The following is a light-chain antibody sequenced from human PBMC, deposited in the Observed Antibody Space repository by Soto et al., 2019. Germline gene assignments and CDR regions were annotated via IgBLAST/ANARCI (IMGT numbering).Light chain of an antibody. V-gene: IGKV3-20*01. Sequence: EIVLTQSPGTLSLSPGESVTLSCRASQSVGRDYLAWFQHKPGQAPRLLVHHASKRATGVPDRFSGSGSGTDFTFTVSRLEPEDFAIYYCHQYASAPLTFGGGTKLEIK. J-gene: IGKJ4*01. CDR1: QSVGRDY. CDR3: HQYASAPLT. CDR2: HAS.